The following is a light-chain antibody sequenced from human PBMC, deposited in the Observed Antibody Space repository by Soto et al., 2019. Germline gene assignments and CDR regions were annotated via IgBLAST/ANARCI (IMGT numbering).Light chain of an antibody. V-gene: IGKV1-5*01. CDR1: QDIGSW. J-gene: IGKJ1*01. Sequence: DIQMTQSPSTLAASVGDTVTVTCRASQDIGSWLAWYQQKAGEAPKLLIFDASSLEDDVPSRFSGSGSGTEFTRSISSLQPDDISTDYCQQYDTYLWTFGQGTKV. CDR3: QQYDTYLWT. CDR2: DAS.